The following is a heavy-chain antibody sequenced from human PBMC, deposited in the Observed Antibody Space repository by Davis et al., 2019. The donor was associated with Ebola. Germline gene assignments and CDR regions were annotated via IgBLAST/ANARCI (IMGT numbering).Heavy chain of an antibody. J-gene: IGHJ6*04. V-gene: IGHV3-30*04. CDR3: ARDIGYSDGWPDYYYYGMDV. CDR2: VSYDGRHK. D-gene: IGHD6-19*01. CDR1: AFTFSLFA. Sequence: GESLKISCAASAFTFSLFAMHWVRQAPGKGLQWVAVVSYDGRHKYYADSVKGRFTISRDNSKNTFNLQMNSLTAEDTAVYYCARDIGYSDGWPDYYYYGMDVWGKGTTVTVSS.